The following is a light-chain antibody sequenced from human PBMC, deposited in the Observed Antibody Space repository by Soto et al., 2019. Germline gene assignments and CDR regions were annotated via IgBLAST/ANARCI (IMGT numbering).Light chain of an antibody. CDR3: QQYHRIPET. CDR2: WAS. CDR1: QSLLFSPNNKNY. J-gene: IGKJ2*01. Sequence: DVVMTQSPDSLAVSLGERATIKCKSGQSLLFSPNNKNYLAWYQQKPGQPPKLLISWASTRASGVHDRFSVSGSETDFTLTISSLQAEDVAVYYCQQYHRIPETFGQGTRLEIK. V-gene: IGKV4-1*01.